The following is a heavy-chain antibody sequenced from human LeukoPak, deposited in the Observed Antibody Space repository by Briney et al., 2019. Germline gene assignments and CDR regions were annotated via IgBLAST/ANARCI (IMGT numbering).Heavy chain of an antibody. CDR1: GYTFTSYD. D-gene: IGHD2-15*01. CDR3: ALHCSGGSCYSAGWFDP. V-gene: IGHV1-8*01. CDR2: MNPNSGNT. Sequence: ASVKVSCKASGYTFTSYDINWVRQATGQGLEWMGWMNPNSGNTGYAQRFQGRVTMTRNTSISTAYMELSSLRSEDTAVYYCALHCSGGSCYSAGWFDPWGQGTLVTVSS. J-gene: IGHJ5*02.